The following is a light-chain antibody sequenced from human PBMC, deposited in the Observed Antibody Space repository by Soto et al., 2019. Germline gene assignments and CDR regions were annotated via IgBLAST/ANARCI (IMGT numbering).Light chain of an antibody. V-gene: IGKV3-20*01. CDR3: QQYGTSSLT. CDR2: GAS. J-gene: IGKJ4*01. Sequence: EIVLTQSPGTLSLSPGERATLSCRASQSVSSTYLAWYQQRRGQAPRLLIYGASSRATGIPDRFSGSGSGTAFTLTITRLEPEDFAVYFCQQYGTSSLTFGGGTTVEIK. CDR1: QSVSSTY.